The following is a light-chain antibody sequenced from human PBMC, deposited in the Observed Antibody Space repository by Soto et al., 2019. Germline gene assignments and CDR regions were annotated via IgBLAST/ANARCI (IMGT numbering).Light chain of an antibody. V-gene: IGKV2-30*01. J-gene: IGKJ2*01. CDR3: MQGTHWTPYT. Sequence: DVVMTQSPLSLPVTLGQPASISCRSSQSLVYSDGNTYLNWFQHRPGQSPRRLIYKVSNRDSGVPDRFSGSGSGTDFTLKISRVEAEDVGVYYCMQGTHWTPYTFGQGTKLEIK. CDR1: QSLVYSDGNTY. CDR2: KVS.